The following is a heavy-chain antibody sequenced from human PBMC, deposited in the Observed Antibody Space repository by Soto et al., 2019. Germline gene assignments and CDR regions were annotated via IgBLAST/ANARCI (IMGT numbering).Heavy chain of an antibody. CDR1: GYTFTSYD. J-gene: IGHJ4*02. CDR2: MNPSTGST. CDR3: ARGRLVAGTVDY. D-gene: IGHD6-19*01. V-gene: IGHV1-8*01. Sequence: QVQLVQSGAEVKKPGASVKVSCKASGYTFTSYDIKWVRQATGQGLEWMGWMNPSTGSTGFAQKFQGRVTMISNTSISTAYLELSSLTSEDTAVYYCARGRLVAGTVDYWGQGILVTVSS.